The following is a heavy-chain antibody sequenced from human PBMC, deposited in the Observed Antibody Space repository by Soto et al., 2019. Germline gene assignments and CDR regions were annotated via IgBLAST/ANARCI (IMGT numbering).Heavy chain of an antibody. CDR3: VRDGTKTLRDWFDP. CDR2: IYATGTT. J-gene: IGHJ5*02. CDR1: GASISGFY. Sequence: PSETLSLTFPFSGASISGFYWSWIRKSAGKGLEWIGRIYATGTTDYNPSLKSRVMMSVDTSKKQFSLKLRSVTAADTAVYYCVRDGTKTLRDWFDPWGQGISVIVSS. D-gene: IGHD1-1*01. V-gene: IGHV4-4*07.